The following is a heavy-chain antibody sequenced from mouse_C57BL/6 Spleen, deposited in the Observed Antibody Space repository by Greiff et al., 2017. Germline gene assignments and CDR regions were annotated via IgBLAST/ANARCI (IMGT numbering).Heavy chain of an antibody. V-gene: IGHV1-53*01. CDR1: GYTFTSYW. CDR2: ISPSNGGT. Sequence: VQLQQPGTELVKPGASVKLSCKASGYTFTSYWMPWVQQRPGQGLEWVGNISPSNGGTNYNEKFKSKATLTVDKSSSTAYMQLSSLTSEDSAVYDCASPDGYYLFAYWGQGTLVTVSA. CDR3: ASPDGYYLFAY. J-gene: IGHJ3*01. D-gene: IGHD2-3*01.